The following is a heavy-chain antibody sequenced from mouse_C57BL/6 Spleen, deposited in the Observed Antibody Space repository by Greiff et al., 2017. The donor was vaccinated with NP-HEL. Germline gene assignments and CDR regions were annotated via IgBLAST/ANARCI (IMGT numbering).Heavy chain of an antibody. V-gene: IGHV1-81*01. CDR2: LLPRSGST. D-gene: IGHD1-1*02. CDR1: GYTFTGYC. Sequence: QVQLQQSGAELVRPGASVKLSCKASGYTFTGYCIDWVKQRTGHGLEWIGELLPRSGSTYYNEKFKGKATLTADTSSCTAYIYRRRLTAEDSAVYYCARLAGGCNLCSLGYWGTGTRATVSA. CDR3: ARLAGGCNLCSLGY. J-gene: IGHJ3*01.